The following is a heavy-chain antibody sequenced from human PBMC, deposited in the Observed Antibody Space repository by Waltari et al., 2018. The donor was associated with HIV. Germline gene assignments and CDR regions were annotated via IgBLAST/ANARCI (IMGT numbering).Heavy chain of an antibody. V-gene: IGHV1-24*01. D-gene: IGHD2-15*01. Sequence: QVPLVQSGAEVKKPGASVKVSGKVAGSTLSELSMPWLRQAPGKGLEWMGGFDPEQGKTIYAQNFQGRVTMTEDAATDTAYMELSSLRSEDTAVYYCTTEGLYCSGGTCYSRFDPWGQGTLVTVSS. CDR3: TTEGLYCSGGTCYSRFDP. CDR2: FDPEQGKT. J-gene: IGHJ5*02. CDR1: GSTLSELS.